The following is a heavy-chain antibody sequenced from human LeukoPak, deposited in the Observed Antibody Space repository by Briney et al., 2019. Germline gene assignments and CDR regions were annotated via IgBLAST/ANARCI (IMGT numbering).Heavy chain of an antibody. D-gene: IGHD5-24*01. CDR3: ARAGDGYYYYYYMDV. V-gene: IGHV4-59*08. Sequence: SETLSLTCSVSNGSFSTYYWGWIRQPPGKRLEWIGYIFSSESSNTNYNPSFNGRVTISVDTSKNQFSLTLNSVTAADTAVYYCARAGDGYYYYYYMDVWGKGTTVTVSS. CDR2: IFSSESSNT. J-gene: IGHJ6*03. CDR1: NGSFSTYY.